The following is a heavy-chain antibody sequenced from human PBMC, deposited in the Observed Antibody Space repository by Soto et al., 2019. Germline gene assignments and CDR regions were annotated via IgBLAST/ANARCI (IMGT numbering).Heavy chain of an antibody. J-gene: IGHJ3*01. CDR3: ARVGRGFCSSTRCYTDGFDL. V-gene: IGHV3-48*02. CDR1: GFTFSLYT. CDR2: ISPSNTTI. D-gene: IGHD2-2*01. Sequence: SCEASGFTFSLYTMNWVRQAPGKGLEWLSYISPSNTTIYYADSVKGRFTISRDNAKNSLHLQMNSLRDDDTAVYFCARVGRGFCSSTRCYTDGFDLWGQGTVVTVSS.